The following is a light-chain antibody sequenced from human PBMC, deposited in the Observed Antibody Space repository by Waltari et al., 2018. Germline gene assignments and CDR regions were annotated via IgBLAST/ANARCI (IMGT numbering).Light chain of an antibody. CDR3: QQRRNWPSVT. V-gene: IGKV3-11*01. CDR1: QSVSSS. Sequence: EIVLTQSPATLSLSPGERATLSCRASQSVSSSLAWYRQKPGQAPRLLIYDSSIRATGIPARFSGSESGTDFTLTISTLEPEDFAVYYCQQRRNWPSVTFGGGTKVEIK. CDR2: DSS. J-gene: IGKJ4*01.